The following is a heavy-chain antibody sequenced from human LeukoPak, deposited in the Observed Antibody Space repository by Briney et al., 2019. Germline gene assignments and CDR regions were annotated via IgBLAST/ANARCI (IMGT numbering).Heavy chain of an antibody. CDR3: ATESGKFDY. Sequence: PGGSLRLSCVVSGLNFDEYAMHWVRQPPGKGLEWVSLISADGGSAFSADFVKGRFSISRDNSKNFLFLQMNSLRIDDTAMYYCATESGKFDYWGQGTLVAVSS. CDR2: ISADGGSA. J-gene: IGHJ4*02. CDR1: GLNFDEYA. V-gene: IGHV3-43*02.